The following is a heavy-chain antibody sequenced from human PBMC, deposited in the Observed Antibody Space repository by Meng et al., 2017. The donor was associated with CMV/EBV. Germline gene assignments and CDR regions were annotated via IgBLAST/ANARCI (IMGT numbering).Heavy chain of an antibody. CDR3: AKDGYSSGWYHWFDP. CDR1: GFTFSVSG. V-gene: IGHV3-30*02. D-gene: IGHD6-19*01. Sequence: LTCAPSGFTFSVSGRHWVCQAPGKGLEWVAFLRFDGSNKYSADSVKGGFTTARDNSKNPRYLQMNSRRAGDTAVYYCAKDGYSSGWYHWFDPWGQGTLVTVSS. CDR2: LRFDGSNK. J-gene: IGHJ5*02.